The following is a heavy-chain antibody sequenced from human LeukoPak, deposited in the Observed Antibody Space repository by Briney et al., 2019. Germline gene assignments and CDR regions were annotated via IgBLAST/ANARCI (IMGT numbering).Heavy chain of an antibody. CDR2: INPNSGGT. D-gene: IGHD1-1*01. V-gene: IGHV1-2*02. J-gene: IGHJ5*02. CDR1: GYTFTGYY. CDR3: ARGSHRATGTTVDWFDP. Sequence: GASVTVSCKASGYTFTGYYMHWVRQAPGQGLEWMGWINPNSGGTNYAQKFQGRVTMTRDTSISTAYMELSRLRSDDTAVYYCARGSHRATGTTVDWFDPWGQGALVTVSS.